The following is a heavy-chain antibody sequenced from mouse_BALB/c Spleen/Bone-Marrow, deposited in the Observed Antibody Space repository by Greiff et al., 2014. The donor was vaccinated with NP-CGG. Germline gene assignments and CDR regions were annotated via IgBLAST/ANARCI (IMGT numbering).Heavy chain of an antibody. J-gene: IGHJ2*01. CDR2: IYPGDGDT. CDR1: GYAFSSYW. CDR3: ARGGRLTGYYFDY. V-gene: IGHV1-80*01. D-gene: IGHD4-1*01. Sequence: QVQLKESGAELVRPGSSVKISCKASGYAFSSYWMNWVKQRPGQGLEWIGQIYPGDGDTNYNGNFKDKATLTTDKSSTTAYMQLSSLTSEDSAVYFCARGGRLTGYYFDYWGQSTTLTVSS.